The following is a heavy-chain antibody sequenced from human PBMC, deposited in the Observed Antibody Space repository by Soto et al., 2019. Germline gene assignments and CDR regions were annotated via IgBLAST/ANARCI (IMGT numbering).Heavy chain of an antibody. CDR3: ARGDGYIYGNTFDS. V-gene: IGHV3-30-3*01. CDR2: ISYDGSNK. D-gene: IGHD5-18*01. CDR1: GFTFNNYA. Sequence: PGGSLRLSCAASGFTFNNYAMHWVRQAQGKGLEWVAFISYDGSNKYYADSVTGRFTISRDNSRNTLYLQMNSLRAEDMAVYYCARGDGYIYGNTFDSWGQGTLVTVSS. J-gene: IGHJ4*02.